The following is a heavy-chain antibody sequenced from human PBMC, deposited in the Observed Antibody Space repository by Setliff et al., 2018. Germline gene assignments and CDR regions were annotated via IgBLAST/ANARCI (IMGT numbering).Heavy chain of an antibody. V-gene: IGHV1-8*02. Sequence: ASVKVSCKTSGFGFTTFGFSWVRQAPGQGLEWMGWLNPNISATFYAPKFQGRVTMTRDTSTSTFYMELSSLRSEDTAVYYCARGVGAMGDYWGQGTLVTVSS. CDR1: GFGFTTFG. CDR2: LNPNISAT. J-gene: IGHJ4*02. CDR3: ARGVGAMGDY. D-gene: IGHD1-26*01.